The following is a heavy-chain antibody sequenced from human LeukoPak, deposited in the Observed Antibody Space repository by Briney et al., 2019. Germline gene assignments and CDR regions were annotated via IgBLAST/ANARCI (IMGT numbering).Heavy chain of an antibody. J-gene: IGHJ4*02. Sequence: PGESLKISCQVSGYIFTNYWIVWVLQLPAKSLESMGLIYPADSYTTYIPSFQGQVTISTDKSTSTVSLQWSSLRGSDTAMYYCARQSRDGSKIRGYYFDHWGEGALVTVSS. CDR2: IYPADSYT. CDR3: ARQSRDGSKIRGYYFDH. CDR1: GYIFTNYW. D-gene: IGHD3-10*01. V-gene: IGHV5-51*01.